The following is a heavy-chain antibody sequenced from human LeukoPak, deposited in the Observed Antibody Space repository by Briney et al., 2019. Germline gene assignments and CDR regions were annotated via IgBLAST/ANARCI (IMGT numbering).Heavy chain of an antibody. CDR3: AKPIARGYFDY. V-gene: IGHV3-30*18. Sequence: GRSLRLSCAASGFTFSSYGMHWVRQAPGKGLEWVAVISYDGSNKYYADSVKGRFTISRDNSKNTLYLQMNSLRAEDTAVYYCAKPIARGYFDYWGQGTLVTVSS. CDR2: ISYDGSNK. J-gene: IGHJ4*02. D-gene: IGHD6-13*01. CDR1: GFTFSSYG.